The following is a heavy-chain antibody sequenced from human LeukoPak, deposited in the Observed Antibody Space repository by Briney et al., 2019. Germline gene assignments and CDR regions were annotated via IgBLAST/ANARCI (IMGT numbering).Heavy chain of an antibody. CDR1: GGSISSGSYY. V-gene: IGHV4-61*02. CDR3: ARDRGSGYYYEGAFDI. J-gene: IGHJ3*02. D-gene: IGHD3-22*01. CDR2: NYTSGST. Sequence: TLSLTCTVSGGSISSGSYYRSWIRQPAGKGLEWIVRNYTSGSTNFNPSLKGGATTSVNTSKNQFSLKLSSVTAADTAVDYCARDRGSGYYYEGAFDIWGQGTMVTVSS.